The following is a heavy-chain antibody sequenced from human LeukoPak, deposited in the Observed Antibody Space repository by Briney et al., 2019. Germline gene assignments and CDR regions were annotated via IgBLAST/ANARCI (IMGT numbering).Heavy chain of an antibody. J-gene: IGHJ4*02. V-gene: IGHV3-7*01. Sequence: GGSLRLSCAASGFTFSSYSMNWVRQAPGKGLEWVANINQDGSVKNYMDSVKGRFTISRDNAQTSVYLQMNSLRAEDTAVYYCARSLWPEDYWGQGTLVTVSS. CDR1: GFTFSSYS. D-gene: IGHD5-18*01. CDR2: INQDGSVK. CDR3: ARSLWPEDY.